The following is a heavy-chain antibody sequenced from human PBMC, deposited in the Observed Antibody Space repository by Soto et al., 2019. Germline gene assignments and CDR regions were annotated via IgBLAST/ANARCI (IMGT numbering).Heavy chain of an antibody. D-gene: IGHD6-19*01. J-gene: IGHJ4*02. CDR1: GDSISSSPYY. V-gene: IGHV4-39*01. CDR3: ARCSYSSGWSGL. Sequence: QPQLQESGPGLVKPSETLSLMCTVSGDSISSSPYYWGWIRQPPGKGLEWIATISSSGSTYYNPSPRSRVTISVDTSKTQCSLKVSSVTAADTAVYYCARCSYSSGWSGLWGPGTLVTVSS. CDR2: ISSSGST.